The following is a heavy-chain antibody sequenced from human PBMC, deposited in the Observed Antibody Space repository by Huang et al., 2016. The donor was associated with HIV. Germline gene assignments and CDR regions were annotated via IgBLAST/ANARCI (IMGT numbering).Heavy chain of an antibody. Sequence: QVQLVQSGAEVKKPGASVKVSCKAAGFNFNNYDFNWVRQASGQGLEWMGGMKPKSGNTGYAQKFQGRVTITRNTSITTAYMELRSRRSEDTAVYYCARARGFLYDSTGYYSRYYFDSWGQGTLVTISS. J-gene: IGHJ4*02. CDR3: ARARGFLYDSTGYYSRYYFDS. D-gene: IGHD3-22*01. CDR1: GFNFNNYD. V-gene: IGHV1-8*03. CDR2: MKPKSGNT.